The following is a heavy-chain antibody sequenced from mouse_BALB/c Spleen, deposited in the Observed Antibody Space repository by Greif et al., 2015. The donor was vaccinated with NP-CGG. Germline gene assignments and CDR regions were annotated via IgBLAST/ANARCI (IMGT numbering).Heavy chain of an antibody. D-gene: IGHD4-1*01. CDR1: GFTFSSYT. Sequence: LQQSGGGLVQPGGSLKLSCAASGFTFSSYTMSWVRQTPEKRLEWVAYISNGGGSTYYPDTVKGRFTISRDNAKNTLYLQMSSLKSEDTAMYYCARLTGTYWGQGTLVTVSA. CDR2: ISNGGGST. V-gene: IGHV5-12-2*01. J-gene: IGHJ3*01. CDR3: ARLTGTY.